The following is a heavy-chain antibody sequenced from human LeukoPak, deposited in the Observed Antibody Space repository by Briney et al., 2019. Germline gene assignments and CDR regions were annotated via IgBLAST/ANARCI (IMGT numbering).Heavy chain of an antibody. Sequence: SETLSLTCAVYGGSFSGYYWSWIRQPPGKGLEWIGEINHSGSTNYNPSLKSRVTISVDTSKNQFSLKLSSVTAADTAVYYCARHFRWYYDILTGPRLRFDPWGQGTLVTVSS. CDR3: ARHFRWYYDILTGPRLRFDP. J-gene: IGHJ5*02. V-gene: IGHV4-34*01. CDR2: INHSGST. CDR1: GGSFSGYY. D-gene: IGHD3-9*01.